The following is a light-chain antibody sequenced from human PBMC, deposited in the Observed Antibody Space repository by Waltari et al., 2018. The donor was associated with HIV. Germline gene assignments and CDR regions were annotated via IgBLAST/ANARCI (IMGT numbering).Light chain of an antibody. V-gene: IGLV2-23*02. CDR3: CSHAGSWV. CDR2: DVS. J-gene: IGLJ3*02. CDR1: SSDVGGYNY. Sequence: QSALTQPASVSGSPGHSITISCPGTSSDVGGYNYVSWYQQHPCKAPKLMIYDVSKRPSGVSNRFSGSKSGNTASLTISGLQAEDEADYYCCSHAGSWVFGGGTKLTVL.